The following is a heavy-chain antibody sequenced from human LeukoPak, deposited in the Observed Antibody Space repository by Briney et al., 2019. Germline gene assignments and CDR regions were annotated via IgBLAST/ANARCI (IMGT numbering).Heavy chain of an antibody. V-gene: IGHV3-30*04. CDR3: ARDGIGELLGPYDY. Sequence: PGRSLRLSCAASGFTFSSYAMHWVRQAPGKGLEWVAVISYDGSNKYYADSVKGRFTISRDNSKNTPYLQMNSLRAEDTAVYYCARDGIGELLGPYDYWGQGTLVTVSS. D-gene: IGHD3-10*01. CDR1: GFTFSSYA. CDR2: ISYDGSNK. J-gene: IGHJ4*02.